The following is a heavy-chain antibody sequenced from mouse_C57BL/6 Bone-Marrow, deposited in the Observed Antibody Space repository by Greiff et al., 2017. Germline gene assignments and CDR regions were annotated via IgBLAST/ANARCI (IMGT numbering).Heavy chain of an antibody. CDR1: GYTFTSYW. Sequence: QVQLQQPGAELVRPGTSVKLSCKASGYTFTSYWMHWVKQRPGQGLEWIGVIDPSDSYTNYNQKFQGKATLTVDTSSSTAYMQLSSLTSEDSAVSYCARSMYGYYLAWFAYWGQGTLVTVSA. D-gene: IGHD2-3*01. CDR3: ARSMYGYYLAWFAY. CDR2: IDPSDSYT. V-gene: IGHV1-59*01. J-gene: IGHJ3*01.